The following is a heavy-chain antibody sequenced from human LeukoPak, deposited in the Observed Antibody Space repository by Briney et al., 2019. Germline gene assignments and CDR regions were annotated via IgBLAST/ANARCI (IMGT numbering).Heavy chain of an antibody. CDR3: AKMRGMPREAYHFDR. V-gene: IGHV3-23*01. CDR1: GFKFHFYT. J-gene: IGHJ4*02. D-gene: IGHD1-26*01. CDR2: VGSGGTR. Sequence: GGSLSLSCAAPGFKFHFYTMGGVGQAQGKGLDWISAVGSGGTRYYADSVKGRFTISRDNSENTVSLQMDSLRADDTAMYYCAKMRGMPREAYHFDRWGQGTLVAVSS.